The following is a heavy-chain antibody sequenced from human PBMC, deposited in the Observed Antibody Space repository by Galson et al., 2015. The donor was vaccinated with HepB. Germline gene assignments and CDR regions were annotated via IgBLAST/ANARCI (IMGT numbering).Heavy chain of an antibody. CDR3: PTTPSHQDY. V-gene: IGHV3-23*01. CDR1: GFAFNKSV. CDR2: ITGSGCSK. J-gene: IGHJ4*02. Sequence: SLRLSCAASGFAFNKSVMTWVRQAPGKGLEWVSTITGSGCSKYYADSVKGRFTIFRENSKNTLYLQMNRLTAEDTALYYCPTTPSHQDYWGQGTLVTVSS. D-gene: IGHD4-17*01.